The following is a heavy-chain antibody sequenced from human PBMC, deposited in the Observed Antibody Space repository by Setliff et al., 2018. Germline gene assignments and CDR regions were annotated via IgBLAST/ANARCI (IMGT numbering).Heavy chain of an antibody. CDR3: ARYGVLLARYYYDSSGYSDRNAFDI. CDR1: GGTFSSYA. Sequence: ASVKVSCKASGGTFSSYAISWVRQAPGQGLEWMGRIIPIFGTANYAQKFQGRVTITADKSTSTAYMELSSLRSEDTAVYYCARYGVLLARYYYDSSGYSDRNAFDIWGQGTMVTVS. V-gene: IGHV1-69*06. D-gene: IGHD3-22*01. J-gene: IGHJ3*02. CDR2: IIPIFGTA.